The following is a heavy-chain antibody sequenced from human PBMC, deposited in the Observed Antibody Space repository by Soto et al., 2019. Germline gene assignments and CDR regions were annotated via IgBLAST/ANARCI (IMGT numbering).Heavy chain of an antibody. J-gene: IGHJ6*02. Sequence: GASVKVSCKASGGTFSSYAISWVRQAPGQGLEWMGGIIPIFGTANYAQKFQGRVTITADESTSTAYMELSSLRSEDTAVYYCASMIVVVFYHIYYYYGMDVWGQGTTLTVSS. CDR3: ASMIVVVFYHIYYYYGMDV. D-gene: IGHD3-22*01. CDR2: IIPIFGTA. V-gene: IGHV1-69*13. CDR1: GGTFSSYA.